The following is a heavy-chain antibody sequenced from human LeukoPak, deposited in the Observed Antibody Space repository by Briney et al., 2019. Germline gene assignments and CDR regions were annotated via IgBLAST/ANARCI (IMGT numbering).Heavy chain of an antibody. V-gene: IGHV4-30-2*01. Sequence: SQTLSLTCAVSGGSISSGGYSWSWIRQPPGKGLEWIGYIYHSGSTYYNPSLKSRVTISVDRSKNQFSLKLSSVTAADTAVYYCARGTVWFDPWGQGTLVTVSS. CDR1: GGSISSGGYS. CDR2: IYHSGST. J-gene: IGHJ5*02. CDR3: ARGTVWFDP. D-gene: IGHD4-11*01.